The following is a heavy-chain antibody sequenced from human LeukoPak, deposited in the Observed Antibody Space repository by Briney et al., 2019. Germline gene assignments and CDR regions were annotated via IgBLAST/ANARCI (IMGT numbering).Heavy chain of an antibody. V-gene: IGHV4-38-2*01. Sequence: SETLSLTCAVSGYSISSGYYWGWIRQPPGKGLEWIGSIYHSGSTYYNPSLKSRVTISVDTSKNQFSLKLGSVTAADTAVYYCARQDIVVVPAAIAWFDPWGQGTLVTVSS. CDR2: IYHSGST. CDR3: ARQDIVVVPAAIAWFDP. D-gene: IGHD2-2*01. J-gene: IGHJ5*02. CDR1: GYSISSGYY.